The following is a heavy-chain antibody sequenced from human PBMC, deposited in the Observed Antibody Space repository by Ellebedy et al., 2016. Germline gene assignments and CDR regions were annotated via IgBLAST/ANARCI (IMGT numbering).Heavy chain of an antibody. D-gene: IGHD6-25*01. CDR3: TRGPGVASAPYYFDY. CDR2: IRQDGSDK. CDR1: GFTFDDYG. J-gene: IGHJ4*02. Sequence: GESLKISCAASGFTFDDYGMSWVRQAPGKGLERVAIIRQDGSDKYYVDSVKGRFTISRDNAKNSLYLQMDSLRAEDTALYYCTRGPGVASAPYYFDYWGQGTLVTVSS. V-gene: IGHV3-7*01.